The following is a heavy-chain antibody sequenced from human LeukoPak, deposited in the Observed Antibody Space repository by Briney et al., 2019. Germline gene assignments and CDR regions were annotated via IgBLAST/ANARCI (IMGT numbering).Heavy chain of an antibody. Sequence: ASVKVSCKASGYTFTSYGISWVRQAPGQGLEWMGWISAYNGNTNYAQKLQGRVTMTTDTSTSTAYMELRSLRSDDTAVYYCATAPYDSSGYYYEFWGQGTTVTVSS. J-gene: IGHJ6*02. CDR3: ATAPYDSSGYYYEF. D-gene: IGHD3-22*01. CDR1: GYTFTSYG. CDR2: ISAYNGNT. V-gene: IGHV1-18*01.